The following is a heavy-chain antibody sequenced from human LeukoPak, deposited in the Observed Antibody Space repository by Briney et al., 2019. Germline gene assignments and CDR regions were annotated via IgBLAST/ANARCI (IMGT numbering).Heavy chain of an antibody. CDR1: GGSSSGYY. Sequence: SETLSLTCAVYGGSSSGYYWSWIRQPPGKGLEWIGEINHSGSTNYNPSLKSRVTISVDTSKNQFSLKLSSVTAADTAVYYCARAPLGYSYDYWGQGTLVTVSS. CDR2: INHSGST. CDR3: ARAPLGYSYDY. V-gene: IGHV4-34*01. D-gene: IGHD5-18*01. J-gene: IGHJ4*02.